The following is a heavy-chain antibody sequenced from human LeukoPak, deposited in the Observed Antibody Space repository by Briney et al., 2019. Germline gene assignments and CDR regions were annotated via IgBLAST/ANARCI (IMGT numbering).Heavy chain of an antibody. CDR3: ARVPRYSSSAY. D-gene: IGHD6-6*01. J-gene: IGHJ4*02. Sequence: GGSLRLSCAASGFTFSSYSMNWVRQAPGKGLEWVSYISSSSSTIYYADSVKGRFTISRDNAKNSLHLQMNSLRAKDTAVYYCARVPRYSSSAYWGQGTLVTVSS. CDR1: GFTFSSYS. CDR2: ISSSSSTI. V-gene: IGHV3-48*04.